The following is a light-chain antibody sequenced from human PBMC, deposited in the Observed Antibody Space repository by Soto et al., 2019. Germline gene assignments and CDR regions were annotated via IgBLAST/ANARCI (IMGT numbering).Light chain of an antibody. Sequence: DIQMTQSPASLSASVGDRVTITCRASQTISSYLNWYQQKAGAAPKLLIYSASTLPSGVPSRFSGSGFGTDYTLTISRLQPADFAVYYCQQTFRTPHTVGQGTKLDIK. CDR2: SAS. J-gene: IGKJ2*01. CDR1: QTISSY. CDR3: QQTFRTPHT. V-gene: IGKV1-39*01.